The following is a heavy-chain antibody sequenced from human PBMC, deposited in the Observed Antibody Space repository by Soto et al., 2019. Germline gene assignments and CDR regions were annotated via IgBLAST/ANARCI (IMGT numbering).Heavy chain of an antibody. Sequence: EVQLVESGGGLVQPGGSLRLSCAASGFTFSSYDMHWVRQATGKGLEWVSAIGTAGDTYYPGSVKGRFTISRENAKNSLYLQMNSLRAEDTAVYYCARARGYSYGTNLDYWGQGTLVTVSS. CDR2: IGTAGDT. D-gene: IGHD5-18*01. V-gene: IGHV3-13*01. CDR3: ARARGYSYGTNLDY. J-gene: IGHJ4*02. CDR1: GFTFSSYD.